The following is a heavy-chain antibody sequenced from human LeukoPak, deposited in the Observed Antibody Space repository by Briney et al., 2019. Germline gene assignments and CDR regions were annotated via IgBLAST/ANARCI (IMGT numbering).Heavy chain of an antibody. CDR3: ARDPDPGVFGVVS. CDR1: GGSVSSGDYY. J-gene: IGHJ5*02. D-gene: IGHD3-3*01. Sequence: SQTLSLTCTVSGGSVSSGDYYWSWIRQPPGKGLEWIGYIYYSGSTYYNPSLKSRVTISVDTSKNQFSLKLSSVTAADTAVYYCARDPDPGVFGVVSWGQGTLVTVSS. CDR2: IYYSGST. V-gene: IGHV4-30-4*08.